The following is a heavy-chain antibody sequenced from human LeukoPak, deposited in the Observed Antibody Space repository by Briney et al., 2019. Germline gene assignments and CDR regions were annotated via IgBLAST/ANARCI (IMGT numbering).Heavy chain of an antibody. CDR2: ISGSGGST. Sequence: PGGSLRLSCTTSKFNFNSYGMTWVRQAPGKGLEWVSSISGSGGSTQYAASVQGRFTISRDNSKNTLYLQMNSLRAEDTAVYYCAKDPGAFPYFFDSWGQGTLVTVSS. CDR1: KFNFNSYG. D-gene: IGHD2/OR15-2a*01. CDR3: AKDPGAFPYFFDS. J-gene: IGHJ5*01. V-gene: IGHV3-23*01.